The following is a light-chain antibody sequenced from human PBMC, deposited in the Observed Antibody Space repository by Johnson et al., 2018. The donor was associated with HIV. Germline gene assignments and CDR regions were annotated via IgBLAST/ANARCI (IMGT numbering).Light chain of an antibody. CDR1: YSNIEHNY. CDR3: GTWDSILSSYV. V-gene: IGLV1-51*01. J-gene: IGLJ1*01. CDR2: INN. Sequence: QSVLTQPPSVSAAAGQKVTISCSGTYSNIEHNYVSWYQQLPGTAPKLLIYINNKRPSGIHDRFSGSKSGTSATLGITGLQTGDEADYYCGTWDSILSSYVFGTGTKVTVL.